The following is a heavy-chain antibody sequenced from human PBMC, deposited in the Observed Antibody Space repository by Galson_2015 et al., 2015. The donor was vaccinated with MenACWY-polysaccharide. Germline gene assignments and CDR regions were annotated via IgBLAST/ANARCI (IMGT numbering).Heavy chain of an antibody. CDR2: MSGSGGST. CDR1: GFTFSTYA. D-gene: IGHD6-19*01. Sequence: SLRLSCAASGFTFSTYAMSWVRQAPGKGLEWVSAMSGSGGSTYYADSVKGRFTISRDNSKNTLYLQMNSLRAEDTAVYYCAKESDSSGWHSYYFDFWGQGTLVTVSS. J-gene: IGHJ4*02. CDR3: AKESDSSGWHSYYFDF. V-gene: IGHV3-23*01.